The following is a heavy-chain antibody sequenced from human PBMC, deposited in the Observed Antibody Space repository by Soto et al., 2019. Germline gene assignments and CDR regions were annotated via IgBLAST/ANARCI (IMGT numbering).Heavy chain of an antibody. Sequence: GGSLRLSCAASGFTFSSYAMSWVRQAPGKGLEWVSSISGSGGGTYYADSVKGRFTFSRDNSKNTPYLQMNSLRAEDTAVYYCAKFGMATTKRSPPYYIDYWGQGALVTVSS. CDR3: AKFGMATTKRSPPYYIDY. CDR1: GFTFSSYA. CDR2: ISGSGGGT. J-gene: IGHJ4*02. D-gene: IGHD1-1*01. V-gene: IGHV3-23*01.